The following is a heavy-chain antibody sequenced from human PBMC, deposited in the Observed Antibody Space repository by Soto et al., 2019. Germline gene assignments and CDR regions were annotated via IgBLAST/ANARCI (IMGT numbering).Heavy chain of an antibody. CDR2: INHSGFT. CDR3: ARGHGRFAH. V-gene: IGHV4-34*01. CDR1: GGSFTGYY. Sequence: SETLSLTCDVSGGSFTGYYRSWIRQPPGKGLEWIGEINHSGFTNYNPSLTGRVTISLDTSKSQFSLKLSSLTAADTALYFCARGHGRFAHWGQGTLVTVSS. J-gene: IGHJ4*02.